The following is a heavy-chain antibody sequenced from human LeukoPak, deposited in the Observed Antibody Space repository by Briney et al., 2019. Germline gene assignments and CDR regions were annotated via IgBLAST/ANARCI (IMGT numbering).Heavy chain of an antibody. Sequence: GGSLRLSCAASGFSFSNYGMHWVRQAPGKGLEWVAFIRFDGTNKFYADSVKGRFTISRDNAKSSLYLQMNSLRDEDTAVYYCARDPYSGNYGDYYYYYMDVWGKGTTVTISS. V-gene: IGHV3-30*02. CDR1: GFSFSNYG. CDR3: ARDPYSGNYGDYYYYYMDV. J-gene: IGHJ6*03. CDR2: IRFDGTNK. D-gene: IGHD1-26*01.